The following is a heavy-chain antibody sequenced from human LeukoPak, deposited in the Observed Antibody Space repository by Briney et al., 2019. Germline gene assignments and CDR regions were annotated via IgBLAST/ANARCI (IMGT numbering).Heavy chain of an antibody. CDR2: INWNGGST. Sequence: GGSLRLSCAASGFTFDDYGMSWVRQAPGKGLEWVSGINWNGGSTGYAGSVKGRFTISRDNAKNSLFLQMNSLRAEDTAMYYCARGPWSGSGWYFGYWGQGTLVTVSS. CDR1: GFTFDDYG. CDR3: ARGPWSGSGWYFGY. D-gene: IGHD6-19*01. V-gene: IGHV3-20*04. J-gene: IGHJ4*02.